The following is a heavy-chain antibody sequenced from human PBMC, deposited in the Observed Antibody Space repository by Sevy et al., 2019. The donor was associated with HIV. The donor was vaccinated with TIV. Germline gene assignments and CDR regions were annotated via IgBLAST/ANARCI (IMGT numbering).Heavy chain of an antibody. Sequence: SETLSLTCTVSGGSISSGGYYWSWIRQHPGKGLEWIGYIYYSGSTYYNPSLKSRVTISVDTSKNQFSLKLSSVTAADTAVYYCARDRGWYSDHWGQGTLVTVSS. V-gene: IGHV4-31*03. CDR2: IYYSGST. CDR3: ARDRGWYSDH. CDR1: GGSISSGGYY. J-gene: IGHJ4*02. D-gene: IGHD6-19*01.